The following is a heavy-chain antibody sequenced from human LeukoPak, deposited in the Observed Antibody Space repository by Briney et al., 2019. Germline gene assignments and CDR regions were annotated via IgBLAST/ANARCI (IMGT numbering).Heavy chain of an antibody. J-gene: IGHJ4*02. V-gene: IGHV4-61*01. CDR1: GHSVSSGSYY. Sequence: KPSETLSLTCTVSGHSVSSGSYYWRRVRQPPGKGLEWVGYIYYSGSTNYNPSLKSRVTISVDTSKNQFSLKLSSVTAADTAVYYCARFLLDYGTFDYWGQGTLVTVSS. CDR2: IYYSGST. D-gene: IGHD4-17*01. CDR3: ARFLLDYGTFDY.